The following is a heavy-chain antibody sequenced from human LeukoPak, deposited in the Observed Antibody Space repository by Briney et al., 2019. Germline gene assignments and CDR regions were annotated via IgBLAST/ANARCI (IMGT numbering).Heavy chain of an antibody. Sequence: SETLSLTCTVSGGSISSYYWSWIRQPAGKGLEWIGRIYTSGSTNYNPSLKSRVTMSVDTSKNQFSLKLSSVTAADTAVYYGARGGLFDSSGYRIDYWGQGTLVTVSS. CDR3: ARGGLFDSSGYRIDY. V-gene: IGHV4-4*07. D-gene: IGHD3-22*01. CDR1: GGSISSYY. CDR2: IYTSGST. J-gene: IGHJ4*02.